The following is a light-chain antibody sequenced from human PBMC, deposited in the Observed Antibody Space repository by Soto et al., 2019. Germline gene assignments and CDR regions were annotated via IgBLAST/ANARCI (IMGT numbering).Light chain of an antibody. CDR2: GAS. CDR1: QSVNFN. J-gene: IGKJ2*01. V-gene: IGKV3-15*01. CDR3: QQYNNWPHT. Sequence: EIVMTQSPATLSVSPGGRATLSCRASQSVNFNLAWYQQKPGQSPRLLVYGASTRATGLPVRFSGRGTGTEFILTISGLQFEDFAIYYCQQYNNWPHTFXQGTKVDIK.